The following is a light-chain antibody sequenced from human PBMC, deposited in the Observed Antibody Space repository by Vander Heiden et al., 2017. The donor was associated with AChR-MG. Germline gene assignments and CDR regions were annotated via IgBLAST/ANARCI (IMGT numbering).Light chain of an antibody. Sequence: IQLTQSPSSLSVSVGDRVTITCRASQGISTALAWYQQKPGKTPQLLIYDASNLGSGVPARFSGSGSGKDFTLTITSLQPEDFATYYCQHFQRYPLTFGGGTKVEIK. CDR1: QGISTA. CDR2: DAS. V-gene: IGKV1-13*02. J-gene: IGKJ4*01. CDR3: QHFQRYPLT.